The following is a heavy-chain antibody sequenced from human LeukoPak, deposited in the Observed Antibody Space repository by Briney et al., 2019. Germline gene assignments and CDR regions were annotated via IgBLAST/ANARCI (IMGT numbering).Heavy chain of an antibody. CDR2: IDPSAGGT. CDR3: ASLGSGSSPIVDFDH. D-gene: IGHD3-10*01. Sequence: ASVKVSCKASGYTFTSYYIHWVRQAPGLGLEWMGIIDPSAGGTNYAQKFQGRVIMTRDMSTRTVYMELSSLRSEDTAVYYCASLGSGSSPIVDFDHWGQGTQVTVSS. V-gene: IGHV1-46*01. J-gene: IGHJ4*02. CDR1: GYTFTSYY.